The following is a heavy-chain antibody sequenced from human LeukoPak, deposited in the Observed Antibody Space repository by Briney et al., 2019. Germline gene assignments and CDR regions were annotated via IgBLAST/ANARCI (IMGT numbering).Heavy chain of an antibody. J-gene: IGHJ5*02. CDR3: ATGLYCDYNWFDP. D-gene: IGHD4-17*01. CDR1: GYTFTGYY. CDR2: INPNSGGT. V-gene: IGHV1-2*02. Sequence: ASLKVSCKASGYTFTGYYMHWVRQAPGQGLEWMGWINPNSGGTNYAQRFQGRVTMTRDTSISTAYMELSRLRSDDTAVYYCATGLYCDYNWFDPWGQGTLVTVSS.